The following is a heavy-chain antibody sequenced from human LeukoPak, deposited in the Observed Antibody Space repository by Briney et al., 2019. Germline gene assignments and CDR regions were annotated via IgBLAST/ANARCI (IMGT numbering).Heavy chain of an antibody. V-gene: IGHV1-3*03. Sequence: ASVKVSCKASGYTFTSYVIHWVRQAPGQRLEWMGWINAGNGNTKYSQEFQDRVTITRDTSATTAYMELSNLRSEDMALYYCARGRGPPNTNRDFYYYYYMDVWGTGTTVTVSS. CDR1: GYTFTSYV. D-gene: IGHD3-10*01. CDR2: INAGNGNT. J-gene: IGHJ6*03. CDR3: ARGRGPPNTNRDFYYYYYMDV.